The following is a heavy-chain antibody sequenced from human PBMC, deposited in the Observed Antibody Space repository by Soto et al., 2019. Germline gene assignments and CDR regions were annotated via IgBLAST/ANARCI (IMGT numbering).Heavy chain of an antibody. CDR3: ARDAHGYYYYYGMDV. J-gene: IGHJ6*02. CDR2: INYSGST. Sequence: QVQLQESGPGLVKPSETLSLTCTVSGGSISSYYWSWIRQPPWKGLEWIGYINYSGSTNYNPSLNSRVAISVDASKKQFSLKLSSVTAADTAVYCCARDAHGYYYYYGMDVWGQGTTVTVSS. V-gene: IGHV4-59*01. CDR1: GGSISSYY.